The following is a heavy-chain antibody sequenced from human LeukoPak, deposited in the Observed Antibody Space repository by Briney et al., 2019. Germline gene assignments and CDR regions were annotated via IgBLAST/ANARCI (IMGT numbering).Heavy chain of an antibody. CDR1: GGSISSSSYY. CDR2: IHYSGST. Sequence: SETLSLICTVSGGSISSSSYYWGWIRQPPGKGLEWVGTIHYSGSTYYNPSLKSRVTISVDTSKIHFSLRLGSVTAADTAVYYCATSGSYYRAPDYWGQGALVTVSS. CDR3: ATSGSYYRAPDY. D-gene: IGHD3-10*01. V-gene: IGHV4-39*02. J-gene: IGHJ4*02.